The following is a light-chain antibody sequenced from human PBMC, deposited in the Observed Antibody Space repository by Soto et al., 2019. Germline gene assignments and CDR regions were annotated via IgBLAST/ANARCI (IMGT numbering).Light chain of an antibody. CDR3: SSYAGTYIV. Sequence: QSALTQPPSASGSPGQSVAISCTGTSSDVGGYDYVSWYQQHPGKAPKLMIYDVSKRPSGVPDRFSGSKSGNTASLTVSGLQGDDEADYYCSSYAGTYIVFGTGTKLTVL. V-gene: IGLV2-8*01. CDR2: DVS. J-gene: IGLJ1*01. CDR1: SSDVGGYDY.